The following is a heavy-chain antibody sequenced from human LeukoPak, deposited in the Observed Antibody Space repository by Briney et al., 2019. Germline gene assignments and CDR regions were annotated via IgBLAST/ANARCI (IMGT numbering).Heavy chain of an antibody. J-gene: IGHJ4*02. CDR1: GGSISSGDYY. Sequence: SQTLSLTCTVSGGSISSGDYYWSWIRQPPGKGLEWIGYIYYSGSTYYNPSLKSRVTISVDTSKNQFSLKLSSVTAADTAVYYCARGRSRGLGFDYWGQGTLATVSS. V-gene: IGHV4-30-4*01. D-gene: IGHD3-16*01. CDR2: IYYSGST. CDR3: ARGRSRGLGFDY.